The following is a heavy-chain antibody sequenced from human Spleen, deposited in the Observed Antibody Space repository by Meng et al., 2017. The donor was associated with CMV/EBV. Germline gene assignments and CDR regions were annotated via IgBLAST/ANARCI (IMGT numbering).Heavy chain of an antibody. Sequence: ETLSLTCAASGFSISTYWMSWVRQAPGKGLEWVAHVKKDESEKFYVDSVKGRFAISRDNAKNSLYLQVNSLRVEDTAVYYCARWVGVTVRGGQGFDSWGQGTLVTVSS. J-gene: IGHJ5*01. CDR1: GFSISTYW. D-gene: IGHD3-10*01. CDR3: ARWVGVTVRGGQGFDS. V-gene: IGHV3-7*01. CDR2: VKKDESEK.